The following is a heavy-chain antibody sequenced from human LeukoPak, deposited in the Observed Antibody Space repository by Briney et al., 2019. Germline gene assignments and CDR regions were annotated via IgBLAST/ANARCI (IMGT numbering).Heavy chain of an antibody. Sequence: GGSLRLSCAASGFTFSSYWMSWVRQPPGRGMGLVANIKQDGREKYYVDPVKERYTLSRDNAKNALYVQMNSLRAEDTAVYFCAREEDSSRCLDYWGQGTLVTVP. J-gene: IGHJ4*02. CDR3: AREEDSSRCLDY. V-gene: IGHV3-7*01. CDR1: GFTFSSYW. CDR2: IKQDGREK. D-gene: IGHD6-19*01.